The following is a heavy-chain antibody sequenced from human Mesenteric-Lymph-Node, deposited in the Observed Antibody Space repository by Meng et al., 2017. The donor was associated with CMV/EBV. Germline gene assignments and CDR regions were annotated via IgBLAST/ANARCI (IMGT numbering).Heavy chain of an antibody. CDR3: ARGSSYDILTGYFDY. V-gene: IGHV4-34*01. CDR1: GGSFSGYY. J-gene: IGHJ4*02. D-gene: IGHD3-9*01. Sequence: QVQCHQWGAGPFKPSETLSVTCAVHGGSFSGYYWNWIRQSPGKGLEWIGEINHSGSTTYNPSFTSRIIISVDTSTNQISLNMSSVTAADTAVYYCARGSSYDILTGYFDYWGQGALVTVSS. CDR2: INHSGST.